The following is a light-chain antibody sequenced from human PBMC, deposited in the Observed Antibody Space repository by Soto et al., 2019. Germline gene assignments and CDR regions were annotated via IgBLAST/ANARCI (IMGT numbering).Light chain of an antibody. CDR1: SSDVGGYNS. Sequence: QSALTQPPSASGSPGQSVTISCTGTSSDVGGYNSVSWYQQYPGKAPKLIIYEVIKRPSGVPDRFSGSKSGNTASLTVSGLQAEDEADYYCSSYGGNNTVLFGGGTKLTVL. CDR2: EVI. CDR3: SSYGGNNTVL. J-gene: IGLJ2*01. V-gene: IGLV2-8*01.